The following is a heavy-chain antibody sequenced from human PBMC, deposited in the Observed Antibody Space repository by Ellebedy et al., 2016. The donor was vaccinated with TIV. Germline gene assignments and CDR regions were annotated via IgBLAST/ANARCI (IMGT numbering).Heavy chain of an antibody. J-gene: IGHJ4*02. CDR2: FGVSGDTT. CDR3: ARGRSGTYIHHAFDY. Sequence: GESLKISCAASGFTFNSYAMSWVRQAPGKGLEWVSGFGVSGDTTYYIDSVKGRFTISRANSKNTVYLQMDSLRAEDTAIYSCARGRSGTYIHHAFDYWGRGTLVTVSS. D-gene: IGHD1-14*01. CDR1: GFTFNSYA. V-gene: IGHV3-23*01.